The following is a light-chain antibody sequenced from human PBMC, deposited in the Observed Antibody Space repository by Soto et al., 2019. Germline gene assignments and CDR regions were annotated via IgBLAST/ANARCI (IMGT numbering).Light chain of an antibody. Sequence: MLLTQSPSSLSASIGERVTLTCRASQSITTYLNWYQQKPGKAPKLLIYSASSLQGGASSRFSGSGSGTEFTLTINSLQPEDFATYYCQQSYSTTWTFGQGTKVDIK. V-gene: IGKV1-39*01. CDR2: SAS. J-gene: IGKJ1*01. CDR3: QQSYSTTWT. CDR1: QSITTY.